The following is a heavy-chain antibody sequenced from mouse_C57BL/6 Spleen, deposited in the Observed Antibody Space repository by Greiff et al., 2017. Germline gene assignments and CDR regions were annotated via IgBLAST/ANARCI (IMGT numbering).Heavy chain of an antibody. CDR3: ARKGNDYDGFAY. V-gene: IGHV1-7*01. Sequence: VQRVESGAELAKPGASVKLSCKASGYTFPSYWMHWVQQRPGQGLEWIGYINPSSGYTKYNQKFKDKATLTADKSSSTAYMQLSSLTYEDSAVYYCARKGNDYDGFAYWGQGTLVTVSA. CDR2: INPSSGYT. J-gene: IGHJ3*01. D-gene: IGHD2-4*01. CDR1: GYTFPSYW.